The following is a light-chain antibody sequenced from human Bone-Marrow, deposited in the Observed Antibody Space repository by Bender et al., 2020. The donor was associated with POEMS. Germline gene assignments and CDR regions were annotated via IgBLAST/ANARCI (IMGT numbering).Light chain of an antibody. CDR2: DDR. Sequence: SYVLTQPPSVSVAPGQTARLTCGGNNIGSKSVHWYQQKPGQAPVLVVYDDRARPSGIPERFSGSNSETTATLTISRVEAGDEADYFCQAWVGSSVVFGGGTKLTVL. CDR3: QAWVGSSVV. J-gene: IGLJ2*01. V-gene: IGLV3-21*02. CDR1: NIGSKS.